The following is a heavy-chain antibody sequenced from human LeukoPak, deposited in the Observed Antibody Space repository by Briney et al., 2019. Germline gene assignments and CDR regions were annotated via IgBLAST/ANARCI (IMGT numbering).Heavy chain of an antibody. D-gene: IGHD6-19*01. Sequence: GGSLRLSCAASGFTFSSYGMHWVRQAPGKGLEWVAFIRYDGSNKYYADSVKGRFTISRDNSKNTLYLQMNSLRAEDTAVYYCARSGSSGWYECDYWGQGTLVTVSS. CDR1: GFTFSSYG. J-gene: IGHJ4*02. V-gene: IGHV3-30*02. CDR2: IRYDGSNK. CDR3: ARSGSSGWYECDY.